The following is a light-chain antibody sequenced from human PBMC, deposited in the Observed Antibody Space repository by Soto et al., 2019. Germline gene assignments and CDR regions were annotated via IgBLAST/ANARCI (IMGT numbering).Light chain of an antibody. V-gene: IGKV3-20*01. J-gene: IGKJ1*01. CDR2: GAS. Sequence: EIVLTQSPGTLSLSPGQRATLSCRASQSVSSSYLAWYQQKPGHAPRLLIYGASSRATGIPDSLSGSASGTDFPLTISRLPPEDSAVYYCQQYGTPPTFGQGTKVDIK. CDR1: QSVSSSY. CDR3: QQYGTPPT.